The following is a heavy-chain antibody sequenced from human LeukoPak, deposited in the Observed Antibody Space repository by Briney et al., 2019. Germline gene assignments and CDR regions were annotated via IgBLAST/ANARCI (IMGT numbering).Heavy chain of an antibody. CDR2: ISGSGGST. CDR1: GFTFSSYA. J-gene: IGHJ3*02. Sequence: GGSLRLSCAASGFTFSSYAMSWVRRAPGKGLEWVSAISGSGGSTYYADSVKGRFTISRDNSKNTLYLQMNSLRAEDTAVYYCAKDLAVADAFDIWGQGTMVTVSS. CDR3: AKDLAVADAFDI. D-gene: IGHD6-19*01. V-gene: IGHV3-23*01.